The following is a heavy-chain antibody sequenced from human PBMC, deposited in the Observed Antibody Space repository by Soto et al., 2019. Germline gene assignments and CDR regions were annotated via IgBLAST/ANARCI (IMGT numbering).Heavy chain of an antibody. V-gene: IGHV3-48*04. Sequence: TVGSRRLSCAASGFHFTNYWMNWVRQTPGKGLMWVSRISSSGSTIYYADSVKGRFTISRDNAKNSLYLQMNSLRAEDTAVYYCARDYDILTGYYIGSPGALDIWGQGTMVTVSS. CDR2: ISSSGSTI. D-gene: IGHD3-9*01. CDR1: GFHFTNYW. J-gene: IGHJ3*02. CDR3: ARDYDILTGYYIGSPGALDI.